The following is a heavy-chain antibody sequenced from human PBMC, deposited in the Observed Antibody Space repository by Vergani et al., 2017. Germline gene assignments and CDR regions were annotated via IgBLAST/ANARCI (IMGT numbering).Heavy chain of an antibody. CDR2: ISAYNGNT. Sequence: QVQLVQSGAEVKKPGASVKVSCKASGYTFTSYGISWVRQAPGQGLEWMGWISAYNGNTNYAQKLQGRVTMTTDTSTSTAYMELRRRRSDATAVYYGARVPGRCSGGSCDSGRSQNYYGMDVWGQGTTVTVSS. CDR1: GYTFTSYG. J-gene: IGHJ6*02. V-gene: IGHV1-18*01. CDR3: ARVPGRCSGGSCDSGRSQNYYGMDV. D-gene: IGHD2-15*01.